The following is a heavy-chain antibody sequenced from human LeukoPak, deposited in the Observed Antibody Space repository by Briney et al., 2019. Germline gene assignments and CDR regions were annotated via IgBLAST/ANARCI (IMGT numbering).Heavy chain of an antibody. CDR3: AKARSSFCSGGSCSFDY. CDR2: ISGSGDST. CDR1: GFTFSNYA. D-gene: IGHD2-15*01. V-gene: IGHV3-23*01. Sequence: PGGSLRLSCAASGFTFSNYAMSWVRQAPGKGLEWVSAISGSGDSTYYADSVKGRFTISRDNSKNTLYLQMNSLRAEDTAVYYCAKARSSFCSGGSCSFDYWGQGTLVTVSS. J-gene: IGHJ4*02.